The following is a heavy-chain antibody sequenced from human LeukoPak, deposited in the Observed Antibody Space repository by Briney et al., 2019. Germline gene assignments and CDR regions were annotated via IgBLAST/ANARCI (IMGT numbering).Heavy chain of an antibody. D-gene: IGHD3-10*01. CDR2: INHSGST. Sequence: PSETLSLTCAVYDGSFSGYYWSWIRQSPGKGLEWIGEINHSGSTNYNPSLKSRVTISVDTSKNQFSLKLSSVTAADTAVYYCARQAGLLWFGESNWFDPWGQGTLVTVSS. J-gene: IGHJ5*02. V-gene: IGHV4-34*01. CDR3: ARQAGLLWFGESNWFDP. CDR1: DGSFSGYY.